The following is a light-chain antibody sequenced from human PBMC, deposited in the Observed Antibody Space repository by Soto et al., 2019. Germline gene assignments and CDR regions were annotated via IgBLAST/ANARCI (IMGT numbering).Light chain of an antibody. V-gene: IGLV1-51*01. CDR1: SSNIGGNS. CDR2: DDN. Sequence: QSVLTQPPSVSAAPGQKVTISCSGSSSNIGGNSVSWYQQLPGTAPKLLIYDDNRRPSGIPDRFSGSKSGTSATLGITGFQTGDEADYYCGSWDSSLSAYVFGTGTKVT. J-gene: IGLJ1*01. CDR3: GSWDSSLSAYV.